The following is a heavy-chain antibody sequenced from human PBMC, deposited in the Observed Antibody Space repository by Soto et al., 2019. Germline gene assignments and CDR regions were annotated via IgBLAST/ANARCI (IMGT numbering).Heavy chain of an antibody. Sequence: SVKVSCKASGGTFSSYAISWVRQAPGQGLEWMGGIIPIFGTANYAQKFQGRVTITADESTSTAYMELSSLRSEDTAVYYCASKVDGSGSYYYGMDVWGQGTTVTVSS. CDR2: IIPIFGTA. CDR3: ASKVDGSGSYYYGMDV. D-gene: IGHD3-10*01. V-gene: IGHV1-69*13. CDR1: GGTFSSYA. J-gene: IGHJ6*02.